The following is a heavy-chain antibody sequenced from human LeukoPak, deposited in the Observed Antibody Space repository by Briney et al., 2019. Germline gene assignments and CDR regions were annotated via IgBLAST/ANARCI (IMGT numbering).Heavy chain of an antibody. D-gene: IGHD3-22*01. CDR2: IYYSGST. J-gene: IGHJ5*02. V-gene: IGHV4-39*07. CDR1: GGSISSSSYY. Sequence: SETLSLTCTASGGSISSSSYYWGWIRQPPGKGLEWIGSIYYSGSTYYNPSLKSRVTISVDTSKNQFSLKLSSVTAADTAVYYCARDQGGDYYDSSGYYVPWGQGTLVTVSS. CDR3: ARDQGGDYYDSSGYYVP.